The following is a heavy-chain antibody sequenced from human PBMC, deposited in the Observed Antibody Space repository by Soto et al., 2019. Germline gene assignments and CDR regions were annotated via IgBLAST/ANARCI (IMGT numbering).Heavy chain of an antibody. CDR1: GFTFSSHN. CDR2: ISSSSSYI. J-gene: IGHJ2*01. CDR3: AGDSSHWNNWYFDL. V-gene: IGHV3-21*01. D-gene: IGHD1-1*01. Sequence: GGSLRLSCAASGFTFSSHNMNWVRQAPGKGLEWVSSISSSSSYIYYADSVKGRFTISRDNAKNSLYLQMNSLRAEDTAVYYCAGDSSHWNNWYFDLWGRGTLVTVSS.